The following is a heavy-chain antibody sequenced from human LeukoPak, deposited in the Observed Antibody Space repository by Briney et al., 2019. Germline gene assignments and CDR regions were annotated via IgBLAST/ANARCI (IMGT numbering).Heavy chain of an antibody. CDR3: ARSSRYCSGGSCVYYYYGMDV. CDR2: IYYSGSN. D-gene: IGHD2-15*01. Sequence: PSETLSLTYTVSGHSISSYYWSWIRQPPGKGLEWIGYIYYSGSNNYNPSRKSRVTISIDTSKNQFSLKLSSVTAADTAGYYCARSSRYCSGGSCVYYYYGMDVWGQGTTVTVSS. CDR1: GHSISSYY. V-gene: IGHV4-59*01. J-gene: IGHJ6*02.